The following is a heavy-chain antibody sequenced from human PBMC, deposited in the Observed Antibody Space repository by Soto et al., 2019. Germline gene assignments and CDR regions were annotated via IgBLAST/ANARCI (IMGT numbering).Heavy chain of an antibody. J-gene: IGHJ4*02. Sequence: QVQLQESGPGLVKPSQTLSLTCTVSGDSISNGGFYWTWIRQHPGKGLEWIGNFYYSVSTYYNPSLQSRVAISIDASKNQFSLKLTSVTAADTAVYYCARSKGYDWSPTSFDYWGQGTLVTVSS. CDR2: FYYSVST. CDR1: GDSISNGGFY. D-gene: IGHD1-20*01. V-gene: IGHV4-31*03. CDR3: ARSKGYDWSPTSFDY.